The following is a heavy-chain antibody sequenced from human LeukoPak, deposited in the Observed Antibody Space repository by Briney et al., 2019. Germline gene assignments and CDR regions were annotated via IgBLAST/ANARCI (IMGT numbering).Heavy chain of an antibody. CDR2: MKEDGSKG. CDR1: GFTFSNYF. J-gene: IGHJ6*02. Sequence: GGSLRLSCVAAGFTFSNYFMTWVRQAPGKGLEWVANMKEDGSKGYYVGSLKARFTISRDNANNSLFLQMNSLRAEDTAVYYCAKYGYYTAGMVVWGQGTSVTVSS. V-gene: IGHV3-7*01. D-gene: IGHD4-17*01. CDR3: AKYGYYTAGMVV.